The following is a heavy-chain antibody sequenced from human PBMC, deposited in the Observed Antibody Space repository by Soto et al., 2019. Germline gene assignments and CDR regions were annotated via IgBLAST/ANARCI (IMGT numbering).Heavy chain of an antibody. CDR3: ARGDGDYYDGNGYLGRH. J-gene: IGHJ4*02. Sequence: EVQLVESGGGLVQPGGSLTLSCAASGFTFSSHWMHWVRQAPGKGLVWVARIKSDGSGTIYADSVKGRLTISRDNARNTLYLQMNSLRAEDTAVYFCARGDGDYYDGNGYLGRHWGQGTLVTVSS. CDR1: GFTFSSHW. CDR2: IKSDGSGT. V-gene: IGHV3-74*01. D-gene: IGHD3-22*01.